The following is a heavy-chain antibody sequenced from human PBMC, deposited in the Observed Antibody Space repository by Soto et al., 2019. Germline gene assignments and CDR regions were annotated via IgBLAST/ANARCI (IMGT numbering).Heavy chain of an antibody. CDR2: INPSGGST. CDR1: GYTFTSYY. Sequence: ASVKVSCKASGYTFTSYYMHWVRQAPGQGLEWMGIINPSGGSTSYAQKFQGKLTMTRDTSTSTVYLELSSLRSEDTAVYYCARDRAYYYDSSGGAFDIWGQETMVTVS. J-gene: IGHJ3*02. D-gene: IGHD3-22*01. V-gene: IGHV1-46*01. CDR3: ARDRAYYYDSSGGAFDI.